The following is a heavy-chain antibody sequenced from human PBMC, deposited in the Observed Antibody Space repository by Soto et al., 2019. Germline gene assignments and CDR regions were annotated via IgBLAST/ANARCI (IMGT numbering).Heavy chain of an antibody. Sequence: QVQLVQSGAEVKKPGSSVKVSCEASGGTFSSYPINWVRQATGQGLEWMGGIIPLFGTSNYAQKFQGRVTITAAYATKTAYMELRGLRSEDTAVYYCARVGHITNYGMAVCVQGITVTVSS. J-gene: IGHJ6*02. CDR3: ARVGHITNYGMAV. CDR1: GGTFSSYP. D-gene: IGHD1-26*01. CDR2: IIPLFGTS. V-gene: IGHV1-69*01.